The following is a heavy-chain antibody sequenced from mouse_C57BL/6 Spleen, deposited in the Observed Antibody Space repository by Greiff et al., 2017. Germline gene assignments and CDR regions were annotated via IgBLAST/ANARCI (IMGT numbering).Heavy chain of an antibody. CDR2: IYPGSGST. V-gene: IGHV1-55*01. J-gene: IGHJ4*01. CDR1: GYTFTSYW. CDR3: ARRELGRGDYAMDY. D-gene: IGHD4-1*01. Sequence: QVQLQQPGAELVNPGASVKMSCKASGYTFTSYWITWVKQRPGQGLEWIGDIYPGSGSTNYNEKFKSKATLTVDTSSSTAYMQLSSLTSEDSAVYYCARRELGRGDYAMDYWGQGTSVTVSS.